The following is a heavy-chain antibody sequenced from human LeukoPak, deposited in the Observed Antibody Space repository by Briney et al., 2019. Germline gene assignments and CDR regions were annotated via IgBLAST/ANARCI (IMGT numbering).Heavy chain of an antibody. CDR1: GGSISSNNG. CDR2: MYNSGST. D-gene: IGHD6-6*01. Sequence: DPSGTLSFTCAVSGGSISSNNGWSWGRQPPGEGVGWIGEMYNSGSTNYNPSLKRRATISVDKSKNQFSLKVSSVTAADTAVYYCARDVGARLPGYWGQGTLVTVSS. V-gene: IGHV4-4*02. J-gene: IGHJ4*02. CDR3: ARDVGARLPGY.